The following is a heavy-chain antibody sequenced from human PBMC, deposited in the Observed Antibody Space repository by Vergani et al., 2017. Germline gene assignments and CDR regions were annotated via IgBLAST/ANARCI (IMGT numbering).Heavy chain of an antibody. J-gene: IGHJ3*02. D-gene: IGHD2-15*01. CDR2: IVVGSGNT. Sequence: QLVQSGSELKKPGASVKVSCKASGFTFTSSAMQWVRQARGQRLEWIGWIVVGSGNTNYAQKFQERVTITRDMSTSTAYMELSSLRSEDTAVYYCAAPRPQGYWSGGSCDSDDAFDIWGQGTMVTVSS. CDR1: GFTFTSSA. CDR3: AAPRPQGYWSGGSCDSDDAFDI. V-gene: IGHV1-58*02.